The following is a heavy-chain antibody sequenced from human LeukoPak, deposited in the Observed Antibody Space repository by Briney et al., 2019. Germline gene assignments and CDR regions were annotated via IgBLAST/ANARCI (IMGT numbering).Heavy chain of an antibody. V-gene: IGHV5-51*01. CDR3: ARIGSGSYEWYFDL. J-gene: IGHJ2*01. D-gene: IGHD3-10*01. CDR2: IYPGDSDV. CDR1: GYSFTSYW. Sequence: GESLQISCEASGYSFTSYWIGWVRQLPGKGLEWMGIIYPGDSDVRYSPSFQGQVTISAGKSINTAYLQWSSLKASDTAMYYCARIGSGSYEWYFDLWGRGTLVTVSS.